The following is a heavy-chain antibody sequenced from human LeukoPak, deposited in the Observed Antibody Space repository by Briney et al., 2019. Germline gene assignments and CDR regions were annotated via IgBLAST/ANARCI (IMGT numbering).Heavy chain of an antibody. CDR3: ARALPHTYYYDRGFDP. V-gene: IGHV4-38-2*02. J-gene: IGHJ5*02. Sequence: PSETLSLTCTVSGYSISSGYYWGWIRQPPGKGLEWIGSIYHSGSTYYNPSLKSRVTISVDTSKNQFSLKLSSVTAADTAVYYCARALPHTYYYDRGFDPWGQGTLVTVSS. CDR1: GYSISSGYY. CDR2: IYHSGST. D-gene: IGHD3-22*01.